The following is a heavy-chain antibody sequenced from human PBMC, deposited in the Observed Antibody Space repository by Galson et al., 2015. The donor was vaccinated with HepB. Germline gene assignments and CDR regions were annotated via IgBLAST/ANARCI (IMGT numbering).Heavy chain of an antibody. D-gene: IGHD4-17*01. CDR1: GFTFDDYA. Sequence: SLRLSCAASGFTFDDYAMHWVRHAPGKGLEWVSGISWNSGSIGYADSVKGRFTISRDNAKNSLYLQMNSLRAEDTALYYCAKDISLYGDYYFDYWGQGTLVTVSS. V-gene: IGHV3-9*01. CDR2: ISWNSGSI. CDR3: AKDISLYGDYYFDY. J-gene: IGHJ4*02.